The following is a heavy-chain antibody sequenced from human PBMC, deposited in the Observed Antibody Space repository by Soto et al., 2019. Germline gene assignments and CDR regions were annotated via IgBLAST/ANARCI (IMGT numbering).Heavy chain of an antibody. CDR3: ARRYSSSWYWSY. V-gene: IGHV4-31*03. J-gene: IGHJ4*02. D-gene: IGHD6-13*01. Sequence: SETLSLTCTVSGGSISSGGYYWSWIRQHPGKGLERIGYIYYSGSTYYNPSLKSRVTISVDTSKNQFSLKLSSVTAADTAVYYCARRYSSSWYWSYWGQGTLVTVSS. CDR2: IYYSGST. CDR1: GGSISSGGYY.